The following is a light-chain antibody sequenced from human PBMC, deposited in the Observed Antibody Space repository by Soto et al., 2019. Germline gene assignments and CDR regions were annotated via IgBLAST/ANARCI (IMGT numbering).Light chain of an antibody. CDR2: GAS. Sequence: ETVLTQSPGTLSLSPGERATLSCRAGQSVSSNYLAWYQQKPGQAPRLLIYGASSRATGIPDRFSGSGSGTDFTLSVSRLEPEDFAVYYCQQFGDSLTFGGGTKVDIK. J-gene: IGKJ4*01. CDR1: QSVSSNY. V-gene: IGKV3-20*01. CDR3: QQFGDSLT.